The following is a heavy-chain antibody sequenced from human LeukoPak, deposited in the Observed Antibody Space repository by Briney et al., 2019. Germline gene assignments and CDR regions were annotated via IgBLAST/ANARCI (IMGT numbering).Heavy chain of an antibody. Sequence: TGGSLRLSCAASGFTFSSYAMSWVRQAPGKGLEWVSAISGSGGSTYYADSVKGRFTISRDNSKNTLYLQMNSLRAEDTALYYCAKDGEVYCSSSSSCSLVYFDYWGQGTLVTVSS. CDR2: ISGSGGST. J-gene: IGHJ4*02. CDR1: GFTFSSYA. V-gene: IGHV3-23*01. D-gene: IGHD2-15*01. CDR3: AKDGEVYCSSSSSCSLVYFDY.